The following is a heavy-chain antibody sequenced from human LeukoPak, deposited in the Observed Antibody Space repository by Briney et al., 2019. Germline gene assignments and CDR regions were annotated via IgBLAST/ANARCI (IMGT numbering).Heavy chain of an antibody. V-gene: IGHV3-30*02. CDR3: AKGINGGNYLGY. Sequence: PGGSLRLSCAASGFIFSTHAIHWVRQAPGKGLEWVACIRSDGSSKYYADSVQGRFIISRDNSKNTVYVQMNSLRREDTAVYYCAKGINGGNYLGYWGQGTLVIVSS. J-gene: IGHJ4*02. CDR2: IRSDGSSK. CDR1: GFIFSTHA. D-gene: IGHD4-23*01.